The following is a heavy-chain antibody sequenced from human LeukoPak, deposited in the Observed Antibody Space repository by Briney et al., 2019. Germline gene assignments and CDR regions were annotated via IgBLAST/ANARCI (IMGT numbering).Heavy chain of an antibody. J-gene: IGHJ6*02. Sequence: PGGSLRLSCAASGFTFSSYAMHWVRQAPGKGLEWVAFISYDGSNKYYADSVKGRFTISRDNSKNTLYLQMNSLRAQDTAVYCCARNLRFLEWSIVAYYYGMDVWGQGTTVPVSS. CDR2: ISYDGSNK. CDR3: ARNLRFLEWSIVAYYYGMDV. V-gene: IGHV3-30-3*01. CDR1: GFTFSSYA. D-gene: IGHD3-3*01.